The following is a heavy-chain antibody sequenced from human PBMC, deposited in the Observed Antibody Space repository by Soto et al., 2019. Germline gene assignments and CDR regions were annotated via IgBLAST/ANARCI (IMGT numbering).Heavy chain of an antibody. CDR2: ISAYNGNT. J-gene: IGHJ5*02. D-gene: IGHD3-3*01. CDR1: VYTFTSYG. Sequence: ASVKVSCKASVYTFTSYGMSWVRQDHGQGLEWMGWISAYNGNTNYAQKLQGRVTMTTDTSTSTAYMELRSLRSDDTAVYYCARVSSEAADFWSGYSPSNWFDPWGQGTLVTVSS. V-gene: IGHV1-18*01. CDR3: ARVSSEAADFWSGYSPSNWFDP.